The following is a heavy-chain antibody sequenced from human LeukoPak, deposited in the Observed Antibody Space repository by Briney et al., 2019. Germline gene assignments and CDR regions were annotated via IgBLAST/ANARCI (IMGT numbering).Heavy chain of an antibody. CDR1: GGSISNGSYC. D-gene: IGHD2/OR15-2a*01. CDR2: IYISGSA. J-gene: IGHJ6*03. CDR3: ARGSPYGIFYYYYYMDV. Sequence: SRTLSLTCSVSGGSISNGSYCWSWVRQPAGKGLEWIGRIYISGSASYNPSLKSRVTFSVDTSKNQFSLKLTSVTAADTAVYYCARGSPYGIFYYYYYMDVWGKGTTVTVSS. V-gene: IGHV4-61*02.